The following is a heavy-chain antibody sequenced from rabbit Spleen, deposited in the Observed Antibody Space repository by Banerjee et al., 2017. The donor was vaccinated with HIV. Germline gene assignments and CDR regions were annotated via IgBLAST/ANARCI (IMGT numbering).Heavy chain of an antibody. V-gene: IGHV1S39*01. J-gene: IGHJ4*01. Sequence: QEHLKESGGGLVQPGGSLKLSCKASGFTLSSYYMNWVRQVPGKGLEWIGYIDPVFGITYYANWVNGRFSISTTSSTTVTLKMTSLTAADTATYFCARDLAGVIGWNFSLWGPGTLVTVS. D-gene: IGHD4-1*01. CDR2: IDPVFGIT. CDR3: ARDLAGVIGWNFSL. CDR1: GFTLSSYYM.